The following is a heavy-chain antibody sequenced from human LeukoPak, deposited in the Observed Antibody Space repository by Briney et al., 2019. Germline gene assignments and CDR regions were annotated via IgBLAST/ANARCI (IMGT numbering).Heavy chain of an antibody. CDR3: ARGGGDIVVVPAAFGFDP. CDR1: GGSISSSSYY. D-gene: IGHD2-2*01. Sequence: SETLSLTCTVSGGSISSSSYYWGWIRQPPGKGLEWIGSIYYSGSTYYNPSLKSRVTISVDTSKNQFSLKLSSATAADTAVYYCARGGGDIVVVPAAFGFDPWGQGTLVTVSS. CDR2: IYYSGST. J-gene: IGHJ5*02. V-gene: IGHV4-39*07.